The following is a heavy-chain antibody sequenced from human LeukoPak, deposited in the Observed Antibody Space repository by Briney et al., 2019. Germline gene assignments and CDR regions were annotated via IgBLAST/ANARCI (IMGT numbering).Heavy chain of an antibody. CDR3: ARAIFNYYDSSGTIFDY. Sequence: PSETLSLTCTVSGGSISSGGYYWSWIRQHPGKGLEWIGYIYYSGSTYYNPSLKSRVTISVGTSKNQFSLKLSSVTAADTAVYYCARAIFNYYDSSGTIFDYWGQGTLVTVSS. CDR1: GGSISSGGYY. D-gene: IGHD3-22*01. J-gene: IGHJ4*02. V-gene: IGHV4-31*03. CDR2: IYYSGST.